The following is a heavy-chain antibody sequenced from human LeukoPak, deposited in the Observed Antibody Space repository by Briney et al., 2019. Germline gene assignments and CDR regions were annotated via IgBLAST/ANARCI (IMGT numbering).Heavy chain of an antibody. J-gene: IGHJ5*02. V-gene: IGHV3-7*01. CDR1: GFTFSSYW. D-gene: IGHD3-3*01. CDR2: IKQDGSEK. CDR3: ARGPLRFLEWLGFNWFDP. Sequence: PGGSLRLSCAASGFTFSSYWLSWVRQAPGKGLEWVANIKQDGSEKYYVDSVKGRFTISRDNAKNSLYLQMNSLRAEDTAVYYCARGPLRFLEWLGFNWFDPWGQGTLVTVSS.